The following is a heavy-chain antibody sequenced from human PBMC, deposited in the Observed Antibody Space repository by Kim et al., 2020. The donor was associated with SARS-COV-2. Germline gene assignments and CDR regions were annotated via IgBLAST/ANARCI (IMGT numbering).Heavy chain of an antibody. Sequence: SVKVSCKASGGTFSSYAISWVRQAPGQGLEWMGGIIPIFGTANYAQKFQGRVTITADESTSTAYMELSSLRSEDTAVYYCASSSYCGGDCYHYYYYGMDVWGQGTTVTVSS. CDR2: IIPIFGTA. CDR3: ASSSYCGGDCYHYYYYGMDV. J-gene: IGHJ6*02. V-gene: IGHV1-69*13. D-gene: IGHD2-21*02. CDR1: GGTFSSYA.